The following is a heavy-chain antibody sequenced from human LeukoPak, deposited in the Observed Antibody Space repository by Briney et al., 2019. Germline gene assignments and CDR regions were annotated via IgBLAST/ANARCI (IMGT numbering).Heavy chain of an antibody. CDR1: GYTFTSYG. CDR3: ARDYDFWSGYRPDYYYYYGMDV. CDR2: ISAYNGNT. J-gene: IGHJ6*02. D-gene: IGHD3-3*01. V-gene: IGHV1-18*01. Sequence: ASVKVSCKASGYTFTSYGISWVRQAPGQGLEWMGWISAYNGNTNYAQKLQGRVTMTTDTSTSTAYMELRSLRSDDTAVYYCARDYDFWSGYRPDYYYYYGMDVWGQGTTVTVSS.